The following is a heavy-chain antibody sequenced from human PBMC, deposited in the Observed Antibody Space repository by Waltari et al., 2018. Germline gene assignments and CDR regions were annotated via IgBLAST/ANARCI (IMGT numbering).Heavy chain of an antibody. CDR3: ARVRSGYDITNWFDP. D-gene: IGHD3-9*01. Sequence: QVQLVQSGAEVKKPGSSVKVSCQASGGTFSSSPISWGRQAPGQGLEWMGRSIPILGIANEAQKCQGRVTSTADKSTSTAYMELSSLRSEDTAVYYCARVRSGYDITNWFDPWGQGTLVTVSS. CDR2: SIPILGIA. V-gene: IGHV1-69*02. J-gene: IGHJ5*02. CDR1: GGTFSSSP.